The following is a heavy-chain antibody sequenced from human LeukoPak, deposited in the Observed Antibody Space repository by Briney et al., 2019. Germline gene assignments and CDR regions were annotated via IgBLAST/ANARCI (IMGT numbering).Heavy chain of an antibody. V-gene: IGHV3-53*01. CDR1: GFTVSSNY. CDR2: IYSGGST. D-gene: IGHD2-15*01. CDR3: ARDRYCSGGSCYPPGYYYYMDV. Sequence: GGSLRLSCAASGFTVSSNYMSWVRQAPGKGLEWVSVIYSGGSTYYADSVKGRFTISRDNSKNTLYLQMNSLRAEDTAVYYCARDRYCSGGSCYPPGYYYYMDVWGIGTTVTVSS. J-gene: IGHJ6*03.